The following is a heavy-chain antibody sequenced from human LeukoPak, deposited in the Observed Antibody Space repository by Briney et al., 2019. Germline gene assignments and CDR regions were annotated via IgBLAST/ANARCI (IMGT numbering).Heavy chain of an antibody. Sequence: GGSLRLSCAASGFTFSNNAMSWVRLAPGKGLEWVSAISNDGSRTYYADSVKGRFTISRDNSKRTLYLEMNSLRAEDTAVYFCAREGPGIPSRSTTFDYWGQEPWSPSPQ. CDR3: AREGPGIPSRSTTFDY. D-gene: IGHD3-16*02. J-gene: IGHJ4*01. CDR1: GFTFSNNA. CDR2: ISNDGSRT. V-gene: IGHV3-23*01.